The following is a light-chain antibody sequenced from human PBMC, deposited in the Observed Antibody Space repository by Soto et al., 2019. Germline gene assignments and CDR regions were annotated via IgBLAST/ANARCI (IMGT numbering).Light chain of an antibody. J-gene: IGLJ1*01. CDR3: GSHTSSIPLDV. CDR2: DVS. CDR1: SSDVGGSNY. Sequence: QSALTQPASVSGSPGQSITISCTGTSSDVGGSNYVSWYQQYPGKAPKLMIYDVSNRPSGVSNRFSGSKSGYTASLTISVLHAEDDADYCCGSHTSSIPLDVFGTGTNVTVL. V-gene: IGLV2-14*01.